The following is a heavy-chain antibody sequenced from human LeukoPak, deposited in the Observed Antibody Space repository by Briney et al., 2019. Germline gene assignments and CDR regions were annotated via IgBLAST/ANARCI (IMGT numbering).Heavy chain of an antibody. CDR2: IYYSGST. V-gene: IGHV4-59*01. D-gene: IGHD6-19*01. J-gene: IGHJ4*02. CDR3: ARDYSSGSADY. Sequence: SETLSLTCTVSGGSISSYYWSWIRQPPGKGLEWIGYIYYSGSTNYNPSLKSRVTISVDTSKNQFFLKLSSVTAADTAVYYCARDYSSGSADYWGQGTLVTVSS. CDR1: GGSISSYY.